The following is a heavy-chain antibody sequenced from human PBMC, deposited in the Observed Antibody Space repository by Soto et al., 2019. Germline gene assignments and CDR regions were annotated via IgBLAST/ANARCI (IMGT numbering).Heavy chain of an antibody. J-gene: IGHJ4*02. CDR2: IYYSGST. CDR3: ATDSSDYKGSVY. D-gene: IGHD3-22*01. V-gene: IGHV4-31*03. CDR1: GGSISSGGYY. Sequence: QVQLQESGPGLVKPSQTLSLTCTVSGGSISSGGYYWSWIRQHPGKGLEWIGYIYYSGSTYYNPSLKSRVSISVATSKNQFSLKLSSVTAADTAVYYCATDSSDYKGSVYWGQGTLVTVSS.